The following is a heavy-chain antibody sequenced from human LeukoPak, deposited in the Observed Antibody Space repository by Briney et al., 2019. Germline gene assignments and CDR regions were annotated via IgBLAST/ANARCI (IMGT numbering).Heavy chain of an antibody. CDR2: IYYSGST. V-gene: IGHV4-59*01. CDR1: GGSISSYY. CDR3: ARVSTDNNSGVTSYYMDV. D-gene: IGHD4-11*01. J-gene: IGHJ6*03. Sequence: PSETLSLTCTVSGGSISSYYWSWIRQPPGKGLEWIGYIYYSGSTNYNTSLKSRVTISVATSKNQFSLKLSSVTAADTAVYYGARVSTDNNSGVTSYYMDVWGKGTTVTVSS.